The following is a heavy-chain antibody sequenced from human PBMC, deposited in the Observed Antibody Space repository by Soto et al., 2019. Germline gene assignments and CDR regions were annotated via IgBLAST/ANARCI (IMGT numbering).Heavy chain of an antibody. CDR2: FSGSGADT. Sequence: EVQLSESGGGLVQPGGSLRLSCAATGFTLRTNGMSWVRQAPGKGLEWVSSFSGSGADTYYADSLKGRFTISGDNSKNTLYLQMNSLRAEDTALYYCAGHGGYSYLGQGTLVTVSS. D-gene: IGHD4-17*01. CDR1: GFTLRTNG. V-gene: IGHV3-23*01. J-gene: IGHJ4*02. CDR3: AGHGGYSY.